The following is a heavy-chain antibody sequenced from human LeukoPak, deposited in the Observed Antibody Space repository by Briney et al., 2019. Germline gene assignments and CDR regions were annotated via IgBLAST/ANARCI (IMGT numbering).Heavy chain of an antibody. CDR2: ISSNGGIT. CDR3: VSRLDLVY. CDR1: GFTFNNYA. D-gene: IGHD6-6*01. V-gene: IGHV3-64D*06. J-gene: IGHJ4*02. Sequence: TGGSLRLSCAASGFTFNNYAMHWVRQAPGKGLEDVSAISSNGGITYYADSVKGRFTISRDNSKNTLYLQMSSLRAEDTAVYYCVSRLDLVYWGQGSLVTVSS.